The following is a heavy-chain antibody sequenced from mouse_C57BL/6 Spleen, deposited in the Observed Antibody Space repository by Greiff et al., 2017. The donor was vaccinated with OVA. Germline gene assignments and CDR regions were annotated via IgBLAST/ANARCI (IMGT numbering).Heavy chain of an antibody. J-gene: IGHJ3*01. CDR2: IYPGDGDT. CDR1: GYAFSSSW. V-gene: IGHV1-82*01. Sequence: QVQLQQSGPELVKPGASVKISCKASGYAFSSSWMNWVKQRPGKGLEWIGRIYPGDGDTNYNGKFKGKATLTADKSSSTAYMQLSSLTSEDSAVYFCARGYGNVPSYWGQGTLVTVSA. D-gene: IGHD2-10*02. CDR3: ARGYGNVPSY.